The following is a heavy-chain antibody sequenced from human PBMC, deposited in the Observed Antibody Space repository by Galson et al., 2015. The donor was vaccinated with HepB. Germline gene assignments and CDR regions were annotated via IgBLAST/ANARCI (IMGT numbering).Heavy chain of an antibody. CDR1: GYTLTELS. CDR2: FDPEDGET. Sequence: SVKVSCKVSGYTLTELSMHWVRQAPGKGLEWMGGFDPEDGETIYAQKFQGRVTMTEDTSTDTAYMELSSLRSEDTAVYYCATENGYDFWSGYYPMDVWGQGTTVTVSS. J-gene: IGHJ6*02. CDR3: ATENGYDFWSGYYPMDV. V-gene: IGHV1-24*01. D-gene: IGHD3-3*01.